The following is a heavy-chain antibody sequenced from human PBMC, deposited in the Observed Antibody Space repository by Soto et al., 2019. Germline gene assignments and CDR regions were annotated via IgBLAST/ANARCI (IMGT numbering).Heavy chain of an antibody. V-gene: IGHV1-69*02. CDR3: ARWDTNRCSSTSCDDY. J-gene: IGHJ4*02. CDR1: GGTFSSYT. CDR2: IIPILGIA. Sequence: ASVKVSCKASGGTFSSYTISWVRQAPGQGLEWMGRIIPILGIANYAQKFQGRVTITADKSTSTAYMELSSLRSEDTAVYYCARWDTNRCSSTSCDDYWGQGTLVTVSS. D-gene: IGHD2-2*01.